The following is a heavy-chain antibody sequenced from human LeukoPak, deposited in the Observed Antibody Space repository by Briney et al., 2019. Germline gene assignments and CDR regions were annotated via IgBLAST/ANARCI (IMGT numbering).Heavy chain of an antibody. CDR3: ARRSGSYSRRDFDY. J-gene: IGHJ4*02. V-gene: IGHV4-59*12. CDR2: IYYSGST. CDR1: GGSISSYY. Sequence: SETLSLTCTVSGGSISSYYWSWIRQPPGKGLEWIGYIYYSGSTNYNPSLKSRVTISVDTSKNQFSLKLSSVTAADTAVYYCARRSGSYSRRDFDYWGQGTLVTVSS. D-gene: IGHD1-26*01.